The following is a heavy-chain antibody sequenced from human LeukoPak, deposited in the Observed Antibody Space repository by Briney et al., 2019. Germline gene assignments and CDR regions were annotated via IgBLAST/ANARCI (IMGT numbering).Heavy chain of an antibody. J-gene: IGHJ4*02. CDR2: ISSSGSTI. D-gene: IGHD6-6*01. CDR1: GFTFSSYE. Sequence: GGSLRLSCAASGFTFSSYEMNWVRQAPGKGLEWVSYISSSGSTIYYADSVKGRFTISRDKAKNSLYLQMNSLRAEDTAVYYCTRTPTPGYSSSSSKYYWGQGTLVTVSS. CDR3: TRTPTPGYSSSSSKYY. V-gene: IGHV3-48*03.